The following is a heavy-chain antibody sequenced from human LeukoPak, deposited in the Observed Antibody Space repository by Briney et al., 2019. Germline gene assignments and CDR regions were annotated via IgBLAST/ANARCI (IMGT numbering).Heavy chain of an antibody. CDR1: GGTFSSYA. CDR3: ARAPYLNTHDYGDYEVDAFDI. D-gene: IGHD4-17*01. Sequence: ASVKVSCKASGGTFSSYAISWVRQAAGQGLEWRGGIIPIFGTANYAQKFQGRVTITTDESTSTAYMELSSLRSEDTAVYYCARAPYLNTHDYGDYEVDAFDIWGQGTMVTVSS. J-gene: IGHJ3*02. CDR2: IIPIFGTA. V-gene: IGHV1-69*05.